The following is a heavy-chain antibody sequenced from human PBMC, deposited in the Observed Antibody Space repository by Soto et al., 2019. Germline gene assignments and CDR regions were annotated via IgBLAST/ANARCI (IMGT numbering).Heavy chain of an antibody. V-gene: IGHV3-48*03. CDR1: DFIFSSYD. J-gene: IGHJ4*01. CDR3: ARGYLYDI. Sequence: QPGGSLRLSCEVSDFIFSSYDMSWVRQAPGKGLEWISFIDSSGSPIHYADSVRGRFTISRDNAKRSLYLQMNSLRAEDTATYYCARGYLYDIWGQGTLVTVSS. D-gene: IGHD3-22*01. CDR2: IDSSGSPI.